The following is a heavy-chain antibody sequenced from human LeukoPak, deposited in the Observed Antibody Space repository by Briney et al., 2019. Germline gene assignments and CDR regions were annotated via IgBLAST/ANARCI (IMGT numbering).Heavy chain of an antibody. V-gene: IGHV4-34*01. D-gene: IGHD2-15*01. CDR1: GGSLSGYY. CDR3: ARTHCSGGSCYNATFDY. J-gene: IGHJ4*02. CDR2: INHSGST. Sequence: PSETLSLTRAVYGGSLSGYYWRWIRQPPGKGLEWIGEINHSGSTNYNPSLKSRVTISVDTSKNQFSLKLSSVTAADTAVYYCARTHCSGGSCYNATFDYWGQGTLVTVSS.